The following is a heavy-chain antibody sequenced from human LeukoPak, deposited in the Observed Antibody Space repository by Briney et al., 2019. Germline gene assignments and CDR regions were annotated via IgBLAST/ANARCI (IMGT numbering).Heavy chain of an antibody. CDR1: GFTFSNYW. J-gene: IGHJ5*02. V-gene: IGHV3-7*03. D-gene: IGHD2-15*01. Sequence: PGGSLRLSCAASGFTFSNYWMSWVRQAPGKGLEWVANIKQDGSEKYYVDSVKGRFTISRDNAKNSLYLQMNSLRAEDTAVYYCAREPSGYCSESGCQDWFDPWGRGTPVTVSS. CDR2: IKQDGSEK. CDR3: AREPSGYCSESGCQDWFDP.